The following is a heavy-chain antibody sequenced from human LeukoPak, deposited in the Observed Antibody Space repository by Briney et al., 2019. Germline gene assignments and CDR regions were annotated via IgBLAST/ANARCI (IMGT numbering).Heavy chain of an antibody. J-gene: IGHJ4*02. CDR2: ISGSGTTI. CDR1: GFTFSSYA. CDR3: ARGDCSDGTCYPGDN. Sequence: PGGSLRLSCAASGFTFSSYAMIWVRQAPGKGLEWVSYISGSGTTIYYADSVKGRFTISRDNAKNSLYLQMNSLRAEDTAVYYCARGDCSDGTCYPGDNWGQGTLVTVSS. V-gene: IGHV3-48*03. D-gene: IGHD2-15*01.